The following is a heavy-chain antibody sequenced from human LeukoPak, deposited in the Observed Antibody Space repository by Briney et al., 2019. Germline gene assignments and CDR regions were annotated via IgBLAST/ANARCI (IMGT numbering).Heavy chain of an antibody. CDR1: GGSISSYY. D-gene: IGHD5-12*01. J-gene: IGHJ3*02. Sequence: SETLSLTCTVSGGSISSYYWSWIRQPPGKGLEWIAYIYYSGTTNYNPSLKSRVTMSVDTSKNQFSLKLSSVTAADTAVYYCARGSATGGIDAFDIWGQGTMVTVSS. CDR3: ARGSATGGIDAFDI. CDR2: IYYSGTT. V-gene: IGHV4-59*01.